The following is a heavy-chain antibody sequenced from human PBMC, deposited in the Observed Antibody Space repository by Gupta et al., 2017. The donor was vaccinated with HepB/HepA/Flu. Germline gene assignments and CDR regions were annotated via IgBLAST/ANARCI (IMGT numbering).Heavy chain of an antibody. D-gene: IGHD6-6*01. CDR1: GFTFRSYG. CDR2: IWYDGSNK. CDR3: ARVLLDLPYSSSSWGAFDI. J-gene: IGHJ3*02. Sequence: QVQLVESGGGVVQPGRSLRLSCAASGFTFRSYGMHWVRQAPGKGLEWVAVIWYDGSNKYYAGSVKGRFTISRDNSKNTLYLQMNSLRAEDTAVYYCARVLLDLPYSSSSWGAFDIWGQGTMVTVSS. V-gene: IGHV3-33*01.